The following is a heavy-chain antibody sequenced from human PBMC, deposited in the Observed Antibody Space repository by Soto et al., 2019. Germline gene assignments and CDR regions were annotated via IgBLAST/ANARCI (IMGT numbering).Heavy chain of an antibody. J-gene: IGHJ6*03. Sequence: QVQLVESGGGLVKPGGSLRLSCAASGFTFSDYYMSWIRQAPGKGLEWVSYISSSGSTIYYADSVKGRFTISRDNAKNSLYLQMNNLRAEDTAVYYRARTMVRGVMTLQHYYYMDVWGKGTTVTVSS. D-gene: IGHD3-10*01. CDR1: GFTFSDYY. CDR2: ISSSGSTI. V-gene: IGHV3-11*01. CDR3: ARTMVRGVMTLQHYYYMDV.